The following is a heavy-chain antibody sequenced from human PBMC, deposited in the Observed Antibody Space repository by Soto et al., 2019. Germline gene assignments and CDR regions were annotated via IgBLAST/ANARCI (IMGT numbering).Heavy chain of an antibody. J-gene: IGHJ4*02. D-gene: IGHD3-3*01. CDR1: GFTFVNFA. Sequence: QVQLVESGGGVVHPGESLRLSCATSGFTFVNFALHWVRQVPGKGLEWVAGISYDGTKEYYADSVKGQFIISRDSSKNTVYLQKNDLRPEDTAVYFCAREGPLDIWSGLGLDYWGQGTLVTVSS. CDR3: AREGPLDIWSGLGLDY. CDR2: ISYDGTKE. V-gene: IGHV3-30-3*01.